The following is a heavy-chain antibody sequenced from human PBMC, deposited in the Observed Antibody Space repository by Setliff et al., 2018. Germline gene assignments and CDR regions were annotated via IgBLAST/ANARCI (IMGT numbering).Heavy chain of an antibody. J-gene: IGHJ6*03. D-gene: IGHD5-18*01. V-gene: IGHV1-69*05. Sequence: SVKVSCKASGGTFSSYGISWVRQAPGQGLEWMGGTIPIFGSTNYAQKFQDRVTIITDESTSTAYMERRSLRTEDTAVYYCAREGVDTRSSTDYRYYMDVWGKGTTVTV. CDR2: TIPIFGST. CDR3: AREGVDTRSSTDYRYYMDV. CDR1: GGTFSSYG.